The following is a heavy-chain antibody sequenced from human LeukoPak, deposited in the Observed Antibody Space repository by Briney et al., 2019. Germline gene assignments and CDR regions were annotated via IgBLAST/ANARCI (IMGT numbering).Heavy chain of an antibody. CDR2: IWSDGSNT. D-gene: IGHD6-13*01. V-gene: IGHV3-33*01. CDR3: ARHRGSSWYGPIDY. CDR1: GFTFRSYG. Sequence: GGSLRLSRAASGFTFRSYGMHWVRQAPGKGLEWVVVIWSDGSNTYYADSVKGRFTISRDNSKNTLFLQMNSLRAEDTAVYYCARHRGSSWYGPIDYWGPGTLVTVSS. J-gene: IGHJ4*02.